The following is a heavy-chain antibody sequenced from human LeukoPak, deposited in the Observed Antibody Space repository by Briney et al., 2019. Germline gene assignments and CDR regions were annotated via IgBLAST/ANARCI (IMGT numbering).Heavy chain of an antibody. CDR2: VNPQGSGS. D-gene: IGHD6-19*01. CDR1: GFTFGSYW. J-gene: IGHJ4*02. Sequence: PGGSLRLSCAASGFTFGSYWMHWVRQAPGKGLVWVSRVNPQGSGSSYTDSVKGRFTISRDNAKDALHLQMDNLRAEDTAVYYCARARWSSTGWFLGYWGQGTLVTVSS. V-gene: IGHV3-74*01. CDR3: ARARWSSTGWFLGY.